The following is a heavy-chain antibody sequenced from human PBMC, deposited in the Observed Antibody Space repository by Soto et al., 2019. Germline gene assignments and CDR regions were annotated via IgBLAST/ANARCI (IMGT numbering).Heavy chain of an antibody. D-gene: IGHD6-19*01. J-gene: IGHJ6*01. CDR3: AKDRIAVAGLPCGMDV. Sequence: QVQLVESGGGVVQPGRSLRLSCAASGFTFSSYGMHWVRQAPGKGLEWVAVISYDGSNKYYADSVKGRFTISRDNSKNTLYLQMNSLRAEDTAVYYCAKDRIAVAGLPCGMDVW. CDR2: ISYDGSNK. V-gene: IGHV3-30*18. CDR1: GFTFSSYG.